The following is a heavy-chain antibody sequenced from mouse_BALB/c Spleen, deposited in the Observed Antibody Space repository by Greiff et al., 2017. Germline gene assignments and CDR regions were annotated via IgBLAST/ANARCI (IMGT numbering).Heavy chain of an antibody. CDR2: ISSGGSYT. Sequence: EVKLMESGGDLVKPGGSLKLSCAASGFTFSSYGMSWVRQTPDKRLEWVATISSGGSYTYYPDSVKGRFTISRDNAKNTLYLQMSSLKSEDTAMYYCARQAYYGNYEDFAYWGQGTLVTVSA. D-gene: IGHD2-10*01. V-gene: IGHV5-6*01. J-gene: IGHJ3*01. CDR1: GFTFSSYG. CDR3: ARQAYYGNYEDFAY.